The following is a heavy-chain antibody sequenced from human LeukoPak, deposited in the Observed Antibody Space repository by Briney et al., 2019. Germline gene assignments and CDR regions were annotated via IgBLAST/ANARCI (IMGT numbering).Heavy chain of an antibody. CDR1: GFTVTNNY. J-gene: IGHJ4*02. D-gene: IGHD4-17*01. Sequence: GGSLRLSCAASGFTVTNNYMSWVRQAPGKGLEWVSVIYGGGSTYYADSVKGRFTISRDNSKNTVNLQMNSLRAEDTAVYYCARDTPPLPMTAVTPTDYWGQGTLVTVSS. CDR2: IYGGGST. CDR3: ARDTPPLPMTAVTPTDY. V-gene: IGHV3-66*01.